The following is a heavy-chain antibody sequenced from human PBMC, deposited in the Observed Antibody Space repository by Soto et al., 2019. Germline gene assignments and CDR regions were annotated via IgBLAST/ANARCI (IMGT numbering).Heavy chain of an antibody. CDR1: GGSFSGYY. CDR3: ARGVKNWNYVGRFDP. J-gene: IGHJ5*02. CDR2: INHSGST. V-gene: IGHV4-34*01. Sequence: QVQLQQWGAGLLKPSETLSLTCAVYGGSFSGYYWSWIRQPPGKGLEWIGEINHSGSTNYNPSLKRRVTIAVDTSKNQFSLRLGSVTGADTAVYYCARGVKNWNYVGRFDPWGQGTLVTVSS. D-gene: IGHD1-7*01.